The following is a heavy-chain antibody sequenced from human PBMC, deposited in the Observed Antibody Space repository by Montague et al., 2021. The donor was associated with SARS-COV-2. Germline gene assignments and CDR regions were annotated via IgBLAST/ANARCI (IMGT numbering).Heavy chain of an antibody. V-gene: IGHV4-39*01. J-gene: IGHJ4*02. Sequence: SETLSLTCSVSGGSFDSDNFFWGWIRQPPGKRLEWIGVISNGGRTFDNPSPKSRVTISVNTSRNQLSLNVKSVTAADTAVYYCARHRRYDVVTYYPDFWGQGILVTVSS. CDR2: ISNGGRT. CDR3: ARHRRYDVVTYYPDF. D-gene: IGHD3-9*01. CDR1: GGSFDSDNFF.